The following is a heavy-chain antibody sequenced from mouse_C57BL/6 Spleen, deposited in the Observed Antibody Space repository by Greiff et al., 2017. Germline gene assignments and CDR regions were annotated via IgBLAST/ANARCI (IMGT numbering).Heavy chain of an antibody. CDR2: ISSGGSYT. CDR1: GFTFSSYG. D-gene: IGHD2-3*01. V-gene: IGHV5-6*01. J-gene: IGHJ3*01. Sequence: DVQLVESGGDLVKPGGSLKLSCAASGFTFSSYGMSWVRQTPDKRLEWVATISSGGSYTYYPDSVKGRFTISRDNANNTLYLQMSSLKSEDTAMYYCARQDGYYDVFAYWGQGTLVTVSA. CDR3: ARQDGYYDVFAY.